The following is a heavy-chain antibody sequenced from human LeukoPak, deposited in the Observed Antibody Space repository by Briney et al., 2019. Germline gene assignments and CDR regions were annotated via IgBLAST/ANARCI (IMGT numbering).Heavy chain of an antibody. CDR2: ISDSGIIT. CDR1: GFTFNSYA. V-gene: IGHV3-23*01. Sequence: PGGSLRLSCAASGFTFNSYAMNWVRQAPGKGLEWVSSISDSGIITLYADYVKGRFTISRDNSKNTLYLQMNSLRAEDTAVYSCAKEILISTDYACDYWGQGTLVTVSS. CDR3: AKEILISTDYACDY. D-gene: IGHD4-17*01. J-gene: IGHJ4*02.